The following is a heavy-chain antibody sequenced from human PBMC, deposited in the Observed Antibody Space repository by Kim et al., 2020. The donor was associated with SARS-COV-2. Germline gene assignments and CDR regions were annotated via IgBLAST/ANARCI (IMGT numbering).Heavy chain of an antibody. CDR3: ARHRAWGPGFDS. D-gene: IGHD1-26*01. Sequence: TNFNPSLGSRVTISIDTAKNQFSLGLTSVTTADTGMYYCARHRAWGPGFDSWGQGILVIVS. V-gene: IGHV4-61*07. CDR2: T. J-gene: IGHJ4*02.